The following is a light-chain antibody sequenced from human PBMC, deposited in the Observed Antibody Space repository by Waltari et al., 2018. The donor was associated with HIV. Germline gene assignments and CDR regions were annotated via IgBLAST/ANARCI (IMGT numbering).Light chain of an antibody. Sequence: VLTQSPGTLSLSPGDRAILSCRASQSVSANFLGWYQQRPGQAPRLLVHGASRRATATPARFSCGGSGTDFTLIISRLQPEDFAVYYCQQYGSSPRTFGQGTKLEIK. CDR2: GAS. CDR1: QSVSANF. CDR3: QQYGSSPRT. J-gene: IGKJ2*01. V-gene: IGKV3-20*01.